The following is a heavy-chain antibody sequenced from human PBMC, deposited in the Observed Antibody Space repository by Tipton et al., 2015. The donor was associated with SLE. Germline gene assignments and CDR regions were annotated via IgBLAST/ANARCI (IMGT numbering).Heavy chain of an antibody. CDR1: GASIISGPYY. D-gene: IGHD2/OR15-2a*01. CDR3: ARDHFLDY. Sequence: TLSLTCTVSGASIISGPYYWTWIRQTPGKGLEWIGFITSSGYTNYNPSLQSRVTISIDTSKNQCSLKLSSMSAADTAVYYCARDHFLDYWGQGILVNVSS. CDR2: ITSSGYT. J-gene: IGHJ4*02. V-gene: IGHV4-61*01.